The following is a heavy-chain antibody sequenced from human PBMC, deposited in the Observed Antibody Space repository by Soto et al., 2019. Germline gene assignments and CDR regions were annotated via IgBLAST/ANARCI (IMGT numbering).Heavy chain of an antibody. CDR3: ARGRGEFDX. Sequence: PSETLSLTCAVYGASLSDNYCNWLRQPPGKGIEWIGEINHSGNTNYNPSIRSRVTISIDTSKNQLSLNLRSVSAADTAVYYCARGRGEFDXWGQGTPVTVSX. V-gene: IGHV4-34*01. J-gene: IGHJ5*02. CDR1: GASLSDNY. CDR2: INHSGNT. D-gene: IGHD2-21*01.